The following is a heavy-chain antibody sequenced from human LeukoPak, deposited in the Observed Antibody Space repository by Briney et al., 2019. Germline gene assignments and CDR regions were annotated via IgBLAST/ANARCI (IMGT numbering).Heavy chain of an antibody. D-gene: IGHD3-10*01. V-gene: IGHV4-61*02. CDR3: ARGQYYYGVSAFDI. Sequence: PSETLSLTCTVSGRPISSGSYYWSWIRQPAGKGLEWLVRIYRRGSTNSNPPLRSRVTISVHTSRNQFSLKLSSVTAADTAVYYCARGQYYYGVSAFDIWGEGTMVTVSS. CDR1: GRPISSGSYY. CDR2: IYRRGST. J-gene: IGHJ3*02.